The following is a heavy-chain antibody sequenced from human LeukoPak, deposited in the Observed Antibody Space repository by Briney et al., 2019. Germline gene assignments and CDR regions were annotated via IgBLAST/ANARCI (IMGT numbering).Heavy chain of an antibody. CDR2: FYYSGST. D-gene: IGHD6-19*01. J-gene: IGHJ4*02. V-gene: IGHV4-59*01. Sequence: PSETLSLTCTVSGGSISSYHWSWIRQPPGKGLEWIGFFYYSGSTNYNPSLKSRVTISVDTSKNQFSLKLSSVTAADTAVYYCARRAVAGTFDYWGQGTLVTVSS. CDR1: GGSISSYH. CDR3: ARRAVAGTFDY.